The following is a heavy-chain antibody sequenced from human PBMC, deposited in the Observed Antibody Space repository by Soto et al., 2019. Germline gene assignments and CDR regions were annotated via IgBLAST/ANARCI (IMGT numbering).Heavy chain of an antibody. CDR2: ISAYSGNT. CDR3: ARDYAPGMN. Sequence: QVQLVQSGAEVKKPGASVKVSCKASGYTFTSYGISWVRQAPGQGLEWMGWISAYSGNTNYAQKLQGRVTMTTATSTSTAYMERRMLISGDTAVYSCARDYAPGMNWGQGTLVTDSS. CDR1: GYTFTSYG. J-gene: IGHJ4*02. V-gene: IGHV1-18*01. D-gene: IGHD4-17*01.